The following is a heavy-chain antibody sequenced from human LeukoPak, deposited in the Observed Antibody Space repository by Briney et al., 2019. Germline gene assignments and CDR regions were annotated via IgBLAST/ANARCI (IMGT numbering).Heavy chain of an antibody. CDR3: ARASLTILRYFDWSFDP. CDR1: GGSFSGYY. V-gene: IGHV4-34*01. CDR2: INHSGST. J-gene: IGHJ5*02. Sequence: SETLYLTCAVYGGSFSGYYWSWIRQPPGKGLEWIGEINHSGSTNYNPSLKSRVTISVDTSKNQFSLKLSSVTAADTAVYYCARASLTILRYFDWSFDPWGQGTLVAVSS. D-gene: IGHD3-9*01.